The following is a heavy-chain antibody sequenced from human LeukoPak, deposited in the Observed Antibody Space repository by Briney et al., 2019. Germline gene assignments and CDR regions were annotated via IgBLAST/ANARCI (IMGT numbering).Heavy chain of an antibody. D-gene: IGHD3-10*01. J-gene: IGHJ4*02. CDR1: GGSFSGYY. CDR2: INHSGST. Sequence: PSETLSLTCAVYGGSFSGYYWSWIRQPPGKGLEWIGEINHSGSTNYNPSLKSRVTISVDTSKNQFSLKLSSVTAADTAVYYCAGSGGSGSYPIDYWGQGTLVTVSS. V-gene: IGHV4-34*01. CDR3: AGSGGSGSYPIDY.